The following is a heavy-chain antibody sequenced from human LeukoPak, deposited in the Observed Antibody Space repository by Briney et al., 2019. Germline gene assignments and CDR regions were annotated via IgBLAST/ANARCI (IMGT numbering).Heavy chain of an antibody. V-gene: IGHV3-23*01. J-gene: IGHJ4*02. Sequence: GSLRLSCAASGFTFSSYGMSWVRQAPGKGLEWVSGISDSAGTTNYADSVKGRFSVSRDNSKNTLFLQMNSLRDEDTAVYYCARGIDEHSYGPWGYWGQGTLVTVSS. CDR1: GFTFSSYG. D-gene: IGHD1-26*01. CDR3: ARGIDEHSYGPWGY. CDR2: ISDSAGTT.